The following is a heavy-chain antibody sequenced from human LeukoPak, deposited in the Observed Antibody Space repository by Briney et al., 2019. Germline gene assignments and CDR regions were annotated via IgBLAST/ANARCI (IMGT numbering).Heavy chain of an antibody. CDR2: IYTSGST. D-gene: IGHD2-2*01. V-gene: IGHV4-4*07. CDR1: GGSFSGYY. Sequence: SETLSLTCAVYGGSFSGYYWSWIRQPAGKGLGWIGRIYTSGSTNYNPSLKSRVTMSVDTSKNQFSLKLSSVTAADTAVYYCARDSDQLLWRGGFDYWGQGTLVTVSS. J-gene: IGHJ4*02. CDR3: ARDSDQLLWRGGFDY.